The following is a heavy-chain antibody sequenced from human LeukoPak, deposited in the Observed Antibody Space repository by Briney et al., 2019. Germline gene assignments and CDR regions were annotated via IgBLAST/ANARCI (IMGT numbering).Heavy chain of an antibody. Sequence: GGSLRLSCAASGFTFDGYAMHWVRQAPGKGLEWVSGISWNSGSIGYADSVKGRFTISRDNAKNSLYLQMNSLRAEDTALYYCAKDTESGTTLNEYYFDYWGQGTLVPVSS. CDR3: AKDTESGTTLNEYYFDY. CDR1: GFTFDGYA. V-gene: IGHV3-9*01. D-gene: IGHD4-17*01. CDR2: ISWNSGSI. J-gene: IGHJ4*02.